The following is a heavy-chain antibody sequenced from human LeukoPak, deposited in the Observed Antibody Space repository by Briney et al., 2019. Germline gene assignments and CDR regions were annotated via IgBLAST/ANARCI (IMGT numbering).Heavy chain of an antibody. CDR1: GYTFTSYY. Sequence: ASVKLSCKSSGYTFTSYYMHWVRQAPGQGLEWMGIINPSGGSTSYAQKFQGRVTMTRATSTSTVYMELSSLRSEDTAVYYCARSNNYYESSGYYAKSRRDFDYWGPGTLVTVSS. CDR2: INPSGGST. J-gene: IGHJ4*02. CDR3: ARSNNYYESSGYYAKSRRDFDY. D-gene: IGHD3-22*01. V-gene: IGHV1-46*01.